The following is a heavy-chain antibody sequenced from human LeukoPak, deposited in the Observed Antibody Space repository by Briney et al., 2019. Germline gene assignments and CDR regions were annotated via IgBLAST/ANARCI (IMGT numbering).Heavy chain of an antibody. V-gene: IGHV3-48*03. CDR1: GFTFSYYA. CDR3: ARGLGSGWTDY. Sequence: GGSLRLSCSASGFTFSYYAMHWVRQAPGKGLEWVSYISSSGGTMYYADSVKGRFTISRDNAKNSLSLQMNSLRAEDTALYYCARGLGSGWTDYWGQGTLVTVSS. D-gene: IGHD6-19*01. J-gene: IGHJ4*02. CDR2: ISSSGGTM.